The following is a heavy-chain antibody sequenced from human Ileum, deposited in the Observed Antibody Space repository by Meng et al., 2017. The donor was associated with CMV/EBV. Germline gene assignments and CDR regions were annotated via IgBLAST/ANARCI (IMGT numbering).Heavy chain of an antibody. Sequence: QLQLQASAPRLLQPSETLSLTCTVTGGSLTSYYWTWIRQPAGKGLEWIGRIHPTGTTDDNPSLRSRVSMSLDKSKNQFSLKLTSVTAADTAVYYCARAAARGVPVDLWGQGTLVTVSS. CDR1: GGSLTSYY. D-gene: IGHD3-10*01. CDR2: IHPTGTT. J-gene: IGHJ5*02. V-gene: IGHV4-4*07. CDR3: ARAAARGVPVDL.